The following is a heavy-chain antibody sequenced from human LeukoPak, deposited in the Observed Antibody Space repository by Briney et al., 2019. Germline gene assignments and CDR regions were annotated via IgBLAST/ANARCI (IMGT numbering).Heavy chain of an antibody. CDR1: GRPISSYY. V-gene: IGHV4-4*07. CDR2: IYTSGST. CDR3: ARVLYGDYADY. J-gene: IGHJ4*02. Sequence: AEPLSLICTASGRPISSYYGSWIRQPAGKGPEWSAHIYTSGSTNYNPSLKSPVSMSVDTSKNQFTLKLSSVTAADTAVYYCARVLYGDYADYWGQGTLVTVSS. D-gene: IGHD4-17*01.